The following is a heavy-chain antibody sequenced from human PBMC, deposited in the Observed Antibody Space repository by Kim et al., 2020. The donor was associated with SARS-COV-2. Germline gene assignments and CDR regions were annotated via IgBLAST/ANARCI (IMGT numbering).Heavy chain of an antibody. CDR3: ARESPGTYYFDY. CDR2: ISPGSGYT. D-gene: IGHD3-10*01. CDR1: GYSFTSYL. Sequence: ASVKVSCKASGYSFTSYLIHWARQAPGQGLEYMGIISPGSGYTNYAQRFQGRVTMTRDTSTSTVYVDLSRLTSEDTAVYYCARESPGTYYFDYWGHATLV. J-gene: IGHJ4*01. V-gene: IGHV1-46*01.